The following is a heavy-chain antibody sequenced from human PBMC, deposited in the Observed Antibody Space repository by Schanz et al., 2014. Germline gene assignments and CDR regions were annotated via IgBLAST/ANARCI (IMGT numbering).Heavy chain of an antibody. D-gene: IGHD2-8*01. CDR3: VRDRGFCANDICWLRYYMDV. Sequence: EGQLVESGGGLVQPGGSLRLSCVVSGFNFRNYWMSWVRQAPGKGLEWVASIKQEGDEKNYVDSVKGRFTSSRDNAKNSLFLQMNSLRDDDTAVYYCVRDRGFCANDICWLRYYMDVWGNGTTVTVSS. CDR1: GFNFRNYW. J-gene: IGHJ6*03. CDR2: IKQEGDEK. V-gene: IGHV3-7*01.